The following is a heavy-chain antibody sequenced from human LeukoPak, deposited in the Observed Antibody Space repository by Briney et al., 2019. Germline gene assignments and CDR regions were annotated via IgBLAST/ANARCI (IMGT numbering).Heavy chain of an antibody. J-gene: IGHJ6*03. D-gene: IGHD5-18*01. CDR3: ARTHNFDWDTAMATGFYYYYYMDV. Sequence: GGSLRLSCAASGFTFSSYSMNWVRQAPGKGLEWVSYISSSSTIYYADSVKGRFTISRDNAKNSLYLQMNSLRAEDTAVYYCARTHNFDWDTAMATGFYYYYYMDVWGKGTTVTVSS. CDR2: ISSSSTI. V-gene: IGHV3-48*04. CDR1: GFTFSSYS.